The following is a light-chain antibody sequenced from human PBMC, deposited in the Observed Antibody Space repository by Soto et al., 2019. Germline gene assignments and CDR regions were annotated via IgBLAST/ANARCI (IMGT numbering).Light chain of an antibody. CDR3: QQYNNLLWT. Sequence: EIVMTQSPATLSVSPGERATLSCRASQSFSSTLAWYQQKPGQAPRLLIYGASTRATGIPARFSGSGSGTEFTLTISSLQSEDFAVYYCQQYNNLLWTFGQGTKVEIK. CDR2: GAS. V-gene: IGKV3-15*01. J-gene: IGKJ1*01. CDR1: QSFSST.